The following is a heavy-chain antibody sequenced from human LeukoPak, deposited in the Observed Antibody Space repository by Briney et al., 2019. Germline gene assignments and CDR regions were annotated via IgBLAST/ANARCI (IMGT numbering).Heavy chain of an antibody. V-gene: IGHV4-34*01. Sequence: PSETLSLTCAVYGGCFSGYYWSWIRQPPGKGLEWIGEINHSGSTNYNPSLKSRVTISVDTSKNQFSLKLSSVTAADTAVYYCARGDSGSYLSTRVFDYWGQGTLVTVSS. D-gene: IGHD1-26*01. CDR1: GGCFSGYY. CDR3: ARGDSGSYLSTRVFDY. J-gene: IGHJ4*02. CDR2: INHSGST.